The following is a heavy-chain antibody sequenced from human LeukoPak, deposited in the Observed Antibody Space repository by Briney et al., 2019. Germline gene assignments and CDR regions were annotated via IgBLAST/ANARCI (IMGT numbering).Heavy chain of an antibody. CDR2: INHSGST. Sequence: PSETLSLTCAVYGGSFSGYYWSWIRQPPGKGLEWIGEINHSGSTNYNPSLKSRVTISVDTSKNQFSLKLSSVTAADTAVYYCARVGKTYYDFWSSYYGPWYFDYWGQGTLVTVSS. D-gene: IGHD3-3*01. V-gene: IGHV4-34*01. CDR3: ARVGKTYYDFWSSYYGPWYFDY. CDR1: GGSFSGYY. J-gene: IGHJ4*02.